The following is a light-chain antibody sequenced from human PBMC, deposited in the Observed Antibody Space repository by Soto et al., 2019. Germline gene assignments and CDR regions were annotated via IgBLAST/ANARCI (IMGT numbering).Light chain of an antibody. V-gene: IGKV1-39*01. CDR3: QQSYSSPPT. Sequence: DIQMTQSPSSLSASVEDRVIITCRASQSISNHLNWYQQKTGKAPKLLIFAASSLQSGVPSRFSGSRSGPDFTLTISSLQPEDFATYYCQQSYSSPPTLGQGTKVDIK. CDR2: AAS. CDR1: QSISNH. J-gene: IGKJ1*01.